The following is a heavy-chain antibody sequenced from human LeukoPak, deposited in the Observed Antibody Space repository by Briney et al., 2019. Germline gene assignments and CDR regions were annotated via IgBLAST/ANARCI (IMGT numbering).Heavy chain of an antibody. D-gene: IGHD3-3*01. CDR3: ARVPVYDFWSGYRLDY. J-gene: IGHJ4*02. Sequence: ASVKVSCKASGYTFTGYYMHWVRPAPGQGLEWMGWINPNSGGTNYAQKFQGRVTMTRDTSISTAYMELSRLRSDDTAVYYCARVPVYDFWSGYRLDYWGQGTLVTVSS. CDR2: INPNSGGT. CDR1: GYTFTGYY. V-gene: IGHV1-2*02.